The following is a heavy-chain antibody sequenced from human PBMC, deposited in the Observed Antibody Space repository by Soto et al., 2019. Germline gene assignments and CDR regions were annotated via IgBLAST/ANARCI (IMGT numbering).Heavy chain of an antibody. V-gene: IGHV3-7*01. CDR1: GFTFSSSY. J-gene: IGHJ6*02. D-gene: IGHD6-19*01. Sequence: EVQLVESGGGLVQPGGSLRLSCVASGFTFSSSYMTWFRRAPGKGLEWVANIKQDGSETYYEDSAKGRFTISRDNAKNSLYLQMIILRPEDTAMYYCARGDGWLTDIWGQGTTVTVSS. CDR2: IKQDGSET. CDR3: ARGDGWLTDI.